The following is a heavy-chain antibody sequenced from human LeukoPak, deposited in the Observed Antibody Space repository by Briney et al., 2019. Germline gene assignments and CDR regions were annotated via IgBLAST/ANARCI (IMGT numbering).Heavy chain of an antibody. Sequence: SETLSLTCAVYGGSFSGYYWSWIRQPPEKGLEWIGEINHSGSTNYNPSLKSRVTISVDTSKNQFSLKLSSVTAADTAVYYCARVGPSYYDSGGYKSSGFDYWGQGTLVTVSS. D-gene: IGHD3-22*01. J-gene: IGHJ4*02. V-gene: IGHV4-34*01. CDR1: GGSFSGYY. CDR2: INHSGST. CDR3: ARVGPSYYDSGGYKSSGFDY.